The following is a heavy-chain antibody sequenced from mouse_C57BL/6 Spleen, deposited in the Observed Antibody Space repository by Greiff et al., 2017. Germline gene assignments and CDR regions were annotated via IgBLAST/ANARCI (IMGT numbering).Heavy chain of an antibody. CDR2: ISYDGSN. D-gene: IGHD2-3*01. CDR3: AREGYDGYLYYFDY. Sequence: EVQVVESGPGLVKPSPSLSLTCSVTGYSITSCYYWNLIRQFPGNKLEWMGYISYDGSNNYNPTLKNRISITRETSTNQFFLKLNAVTAEDTATYYCAREGYDGYLYYFDYWGQGTTLTVSS. J-gene: IGHJ2*01. CDR1: GYSITSCYY. V-gene: IGHV3-6*01.